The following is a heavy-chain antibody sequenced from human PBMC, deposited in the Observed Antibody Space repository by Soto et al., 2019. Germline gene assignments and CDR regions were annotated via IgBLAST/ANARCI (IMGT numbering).Heavy chain of an antibody. CDR2: IIPIFGTA. J-gene: IGHJ4*02. CDR3: ARVGVYSRYFDY. D-gene: IGHD3-3*01. CDR1: GGTFSSYA. Sequence: VASVKVSCKASGGTFSSYAISWVRQAPGQGLEWMGGIIPIFGTANYAQKFQGRVTITADESASTAYMELSSLRSEDTAVYYCARVGVYSRYFDYWGQGTLVTVSS. V-gene: IGHV1-69*13.